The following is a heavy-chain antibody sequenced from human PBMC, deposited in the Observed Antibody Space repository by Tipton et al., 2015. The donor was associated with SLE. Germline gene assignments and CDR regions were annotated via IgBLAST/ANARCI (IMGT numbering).Heavy chain of an antibody. Sequence: TLSLTCAVYGGSFSRYYWTWTRPPPGKGLAWIGEIHHSGRPNYNPSPQSRVTISVDTSTNQISLKLSSVTAADTAVYYCARGGRDPLGYGGQGTGAPVSS. J-gene: IGHJ4*02. D-gene: IGHD2-21*02. CDR2: IHHSGRP. CDR3: ARGGRDPLGY. V-gene: IGHV4-34*01. CDR1: GGSFSRYY.